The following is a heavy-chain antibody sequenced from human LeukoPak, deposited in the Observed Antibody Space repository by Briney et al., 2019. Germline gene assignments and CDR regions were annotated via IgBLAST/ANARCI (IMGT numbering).Heavy chain of an antibody. D-gene: IGHD2-2*02. J-gene: IGHJ6*02. CDR3: AVVAAAILGEVYYYGMDV. Sequence: ASVKVSCKASGYTFTSYDINWVRQATGQGLEWMGWMNPNSGNTGYAQKFQGRVTMTRNTSISTTYMELSSLRSEDTAVYYCAVVAAAILGEVYYYGMDVWGQGTTVTVSS. CDR1: GYTFTSYD. CDR2: MNPNSGNT. V-gene: IGHV1-8*01.